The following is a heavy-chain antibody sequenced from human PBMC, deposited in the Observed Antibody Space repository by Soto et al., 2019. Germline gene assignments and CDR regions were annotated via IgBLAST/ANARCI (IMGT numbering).Heavy chain of an antibody. D-gene: IGHD1-26*01. J-gene: IGHJ4*02. CDR1: GFIFSSYE. Sequence: GSLRLSCAASGFIFSSYEMNWVRQAPGKGLEWCSYISGSGTTVSYADSVKGRFTISRDNAKNSVYLQMNSLRAEDTAVYYCARESDRGAFDFFGKGSMVTVAS. CDR3: ARESDRGAFDF. CDR2: ISGSGTTV. V-gene: IGHV3-48*03.